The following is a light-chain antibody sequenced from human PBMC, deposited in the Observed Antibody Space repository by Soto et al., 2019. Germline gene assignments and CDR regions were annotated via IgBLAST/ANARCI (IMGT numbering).Light chain of an antibody. J-gene: IGLJ1*01. Sequence: QPVLTQPRSVSGSPGQSVTISCTGTSRDVGGFDYVSWYQQHPGKVPTLIMYDVAQRPSGVPERFSGFKSGNTASLTISGLDPGDEADYYCCSYAGIPTYGFGTGTQLTVL. V-gene: IGLV2-11*01. CDR2: DVA. CDR1: SRDVGGFDY. CDR3: CSYAGIPTYG.